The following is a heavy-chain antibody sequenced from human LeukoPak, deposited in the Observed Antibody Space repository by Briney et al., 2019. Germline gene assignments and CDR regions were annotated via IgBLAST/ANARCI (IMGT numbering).Heavy chain of an antibody. CDR3: ARDGRPLHSNYADYFDY. D-gene: IGHD4-11*01. CDR2: ISGSGGST. V-gene: IGHV3-23*01. Sequence: PGGSLRLSCAASGFTFSSYGMSWVRQAPGKGLEWVSAISGSGGSTYYADSVKGRFTISRDNSKNSLYLQMNSLRAEDTAIYYCARDGRPLHSNYADYFDYWGQGTLVTVSS. CDR1: GFTFSSYG. J-gene: IGHJ4*02.